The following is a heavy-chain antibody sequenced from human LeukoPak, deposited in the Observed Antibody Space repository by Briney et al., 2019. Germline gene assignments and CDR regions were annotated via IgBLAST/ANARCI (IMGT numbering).Heavy chain of an antibody. Sequence: GVSLRLSCAASGFTVSSNYMSWVRQAQGKGLEWVSVIYSGGSTSYADSVKRRFTISRDNSKNTLYLQMTSLRAEDTAVYYCASVGLWFGELHENWGQGNLVTVSS. D-gene: IGHD3-10*01. CDR2: IYSGGST. J-gene: IGHJ4*02. CDR1: GFTVSSNY. V-gene: IGHV3-66*01. CDR3: ASVGLWFGELHEN.